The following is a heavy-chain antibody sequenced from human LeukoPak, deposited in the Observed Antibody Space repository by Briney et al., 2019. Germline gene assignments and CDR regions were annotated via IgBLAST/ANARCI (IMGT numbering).Heavy chain of an antibody. CDR2: IYYSGST. D-gene: IGHD3-3*01. V-gene: IGHV4-31*03. CDR3: ASSEWPEKNFDY. J-gene: IGHJ4*02. Sequence: PSETLSLTCTVSGGSISSGGYYWSWIRQHPGKGLEWIGYIYYSGSTYYNPSLKSRVTISVDTSENQFSLKLSSVTAADTAVYYCASSEWPEKNFDYWGQGTLVTVSS. CDR1: GGSISSGGYY.